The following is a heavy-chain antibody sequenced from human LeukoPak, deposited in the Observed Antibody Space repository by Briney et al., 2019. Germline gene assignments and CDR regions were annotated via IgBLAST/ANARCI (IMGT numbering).Heavy chain of an antibody. V-gene: IGHV4-39*01. CDR2: IYYSGST. D-gene: IGHD6-13*01. J-gene: IGHJ6*02. Sequence: PSETLSLTCTVSGGSVSSSGYYWGWIRQPPGKGLEWIGSIYYSGSTYYNPSLKSRVTISVDTSKNQFSLKLSSVTAADTAVYYCAGRIAAAGPCYYYGMDVWGQGTTVTVSS. CDR1: GGSVSSSGYY. CDR3: AGRIAAAGPCYYYGMDV.